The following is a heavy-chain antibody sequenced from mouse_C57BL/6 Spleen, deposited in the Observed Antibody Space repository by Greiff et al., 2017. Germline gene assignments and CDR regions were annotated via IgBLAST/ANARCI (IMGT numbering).Heavy chain of an antibody. CDR2: IWSDGST. V-gene: IGHV2-6-1*01. CDR1: GFSLTSYG. CDR3: DRHDLQGAMDY. J-gene: IGHJ4*01. Sequence: QVQLKQSGPGLVAPSQSLSITCTVSGFSLTSYGVHWVRQPPGKGLEWLVVIWSDGSTTYNSALKSRMSISNDNSKSQVSLKMNSLQTDDTAMYYCDRHDLQGAMDYWGQGTSVTVSS. D-gene: IGHD2-1*01.